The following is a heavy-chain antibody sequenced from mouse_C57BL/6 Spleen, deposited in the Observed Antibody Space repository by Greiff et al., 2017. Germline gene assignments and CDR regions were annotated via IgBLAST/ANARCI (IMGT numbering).Heavy chain of an antibody. CDR3: ARREYYGSSLGY. CDR2: IDPSDSET. Sequence: QVQLQQPGAELVRPGSSVKLSCKASGYTFTSYWMHWVKQRPIQGLEWIGNIDPSDSETHYNPKFKDKATLTVAKSSSTAYMQLSSLTSEDSAVYYCARREYYGSSLGYWGQGTTLTVSS. CDR1: GYTFTSYW. J-gene: IGHJ2*01. D-gene: IGHD1-1*01. V-gene: IGHV1-52*01.